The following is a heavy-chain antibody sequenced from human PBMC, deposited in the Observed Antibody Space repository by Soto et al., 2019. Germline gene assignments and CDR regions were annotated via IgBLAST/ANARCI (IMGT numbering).Heavy chain of an antibody. V-gene: IGHV3-48*02. CDR3: ARVRLEYSNKPYFFDN. Sequence: PGGSLRLSCAASGFTFGISGMNWVRQAPGKGLEWVAYISSTSSTIRYADSVKGRFAISRDNAKNSVFLHMNSLKDEDTAVYYCARVRLEYSNKPYFFDNWGRGTQVTVSS. CDR1: GFTFGISG. CDR2: ISSTSSTI. D-gene: IGHD4-4*01. J-gene: IGHJ4*02.